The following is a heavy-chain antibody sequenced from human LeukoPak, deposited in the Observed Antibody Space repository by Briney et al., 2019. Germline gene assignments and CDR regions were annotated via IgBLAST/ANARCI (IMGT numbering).Heavy chain of an antibody. V-gene: IGHV4-39*07. CDR2: IYYSGTT. J-gene: IGHJ6*03. D-gene: IGHD3/OR15-3a*01. Sequence: SETLSLTCAVSGDSINSNNYWGWIRQPPGKGLEWIGSIYYSGTTYYNPSLRSRVTISLDTSRNQFSLRLRSVTAADTAVYFCARAPIMIFGLNYHYMDVWGKGTTVTVSS. CDR1: GDSINSNNY. CDR3: ARAPIMIFGLNYHYMDV.